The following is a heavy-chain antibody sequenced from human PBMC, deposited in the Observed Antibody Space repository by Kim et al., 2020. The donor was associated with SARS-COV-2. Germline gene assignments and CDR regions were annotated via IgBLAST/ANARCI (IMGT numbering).Heavy chain of an antibody. V-gene: IGHV4-59*01. CDR1: GGSISSFY. D-gene: IGHD3-22*01. J-gene: IGHJ6*02. Sequence: SETLSLTCTVSGGSISSFYWSWVRQPPGKGLEWVAFLSYDGNTNYNPSIKSRVTISRDTSKNQFSLRVTSVSAADTAVYFCARTAPRRSSTAYYFYGLDVWGQGTTVIVSS. CDR2: LSYDGNT. CDR3: ARTAPRRSSTAYYFYGLDV.